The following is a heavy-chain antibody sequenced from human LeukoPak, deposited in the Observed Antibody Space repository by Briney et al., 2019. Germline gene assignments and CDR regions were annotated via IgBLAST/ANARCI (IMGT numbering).Heavy chain of an antibody. CDR1: GGSISSYY. CDR3: ARHIPNLYYDSSGYPTGRAFDI. CDR2: IYYSGST. Sequence: SETLSLTCTVSGGSISSYYWSWIRQPPGKGLEWIGYIYYSGSTNYNPSLKSRVTISVDTSKNQFSLKLSSVTAADTAVYYCARHIPNLYYDSSGYPTGRAFDIWGQGTMVTVSS. V-gene: IGHV4-59*08. D-gene: IGHD3-22*01. J-gene: IGHJ3*02.